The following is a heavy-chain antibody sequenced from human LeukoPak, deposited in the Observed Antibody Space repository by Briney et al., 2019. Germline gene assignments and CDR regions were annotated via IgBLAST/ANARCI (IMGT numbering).Heavy chain of an antibody. J-gene: IGHJ4*02. CDR1: GFTFSSYA. CDR3: AKVFYPAAGTGRVDFPFDY. CDR2: ISGSGGST. Sequence: GGSLRLSCAASGFTFSSYAMSWVRQAPGKGLEWVSSISGSGGSTYYADSVKGRFIISRDNSKTTLYLQMNSLRAEDTAVYYCAKVFYPAAGTGRVDFPFDYWGQGTLVTVSS. D-gene: IGHD6-13*01. V-gene: IGHV3-23*01.